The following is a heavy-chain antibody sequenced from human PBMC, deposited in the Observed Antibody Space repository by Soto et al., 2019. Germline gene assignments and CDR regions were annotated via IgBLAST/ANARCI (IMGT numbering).Heavy chain of an antibody. CDR1: GGTFNNYV. CDR3: AGRCDSTTCLGHFDY. Sequence: QVQLVQSGAEVKKPGSSVKVSCKASGGTFNNYVVNWVRQAPGQGLEWMGGILPIFATANYAQKCQGRVKITAAKSTRTAYMELTSLRSEDPAVNYCAGRCDSTTCLGHFDYWGQGTLVTVAS. D-gene: IGHD2-2*01. CDR2: ILPIFATA. V-gene: IGHV1-69*06. J-gene: IGHJ4*02.